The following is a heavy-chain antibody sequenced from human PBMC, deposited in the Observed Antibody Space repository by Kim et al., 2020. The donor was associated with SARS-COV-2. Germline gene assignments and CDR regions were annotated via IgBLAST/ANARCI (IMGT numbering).Heavy chain of an antibody. CDR3: AKDGRAVAGPEGFDYYYYGMDV. Sequence: GGSLRLSCAASGFTFSSYGMHWVRQAPGKGLEWVAVISYDGSNKYYADSVKGRFTISRDNSKNTLYLQMNSLRAEDTAVYYCAKDGRAVAGPEGFDYYYYGMDVWGQGTTVTVSS. D-gene: IGHD6-19*01. V-gene: IGHV3-30*18. J-gene: IGHJ6*02. CDR1: GFTFSSYG. CDR2: ISYDGSNK.